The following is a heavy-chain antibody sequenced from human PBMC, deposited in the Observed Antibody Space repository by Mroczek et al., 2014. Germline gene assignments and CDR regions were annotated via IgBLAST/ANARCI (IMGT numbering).Heavy chain of an antibody. CDR2: IYTSGST. V-gene: IGHV4-4*07. D-gene: IGHD6-19*01. Sequence: QVQLQESGPGLVKPSETLSLTCTVSGGSISSYYWSWIRQPAGKGLEWIGRIYTSGSTNYNPSLKSRVTMSVDTSKNQFSLKLSSVTAADTAVYYCARVAFSRGAVAATHDAFDIWGQGTMVTVSS. CDR3: ARVAFSRGAVAATHDAFDI. J-gene: IGHJ3*02. CDR1: GGSISSYY.